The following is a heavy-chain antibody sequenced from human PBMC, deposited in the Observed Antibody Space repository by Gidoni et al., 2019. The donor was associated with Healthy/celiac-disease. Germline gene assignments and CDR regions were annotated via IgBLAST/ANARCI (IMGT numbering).Heavy chain of an antibody. Sequence: EVQLLESGGGLVQPGGSLRLSCAASGFTFSSYAMSWVRQAPGKGLEWVSAISGSGGSTYYADSVKGRFTISRDNSKNTLYLQMNSLRAEDTAVYYCAKGTVVVPAATGGHDYWGQGTLVTVSS. CDR1: GFTFSSYA. CDR3: AKGTVVVPAATGGHDY. V-gene: IGHV3-23*01. D-gene: IGHD2-2*01. CDR2: ISGSGGST. J-gene: IGHJ4*02.